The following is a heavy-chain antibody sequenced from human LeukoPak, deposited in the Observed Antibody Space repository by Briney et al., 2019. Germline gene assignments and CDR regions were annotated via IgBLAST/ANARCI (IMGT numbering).Heavy chain of an antibody. Sequence: ASVKVSCKASGGTFSSYTISWVRQAPGQGLEWMGRIIPILGIANYSQKFQGRVTITADESTSTAYMELSSLRSEDTAVYYCARRGYSYGYRQGFDYWGQGTLVTVSS. CDR1: GGTFSSYT. D-gene: IGHD5-18*01. J-gene: IGHJ4*02. CDR2: IIPILGIA. CDR3: ARRGYSYGYRQGFDY. V-gene: IGHV1-69*02.